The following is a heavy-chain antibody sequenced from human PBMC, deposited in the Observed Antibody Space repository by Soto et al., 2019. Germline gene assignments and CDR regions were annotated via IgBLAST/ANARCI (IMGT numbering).Heavy chain of an antibody. CDR3: VKDKLNAVFVGAFHI. J-gene: IGHJ3*02. CDR1: GFSLDDYA. CDR2: ISWNSGNI. D-gene: IGHD2-8*01. Sequence: EVQLVEFGGGLILPGMSLRLSCAASGFSLDDYAMHWVRQAPGKGLEWVSGISWNSGNIGYADSVKGRFTISRDNAKDSLYLQMNSLRVEDTALYYCVKDKLNAVFVGAFHIWGQGTMVTVSS. V-gene: IGHV3-9*01.